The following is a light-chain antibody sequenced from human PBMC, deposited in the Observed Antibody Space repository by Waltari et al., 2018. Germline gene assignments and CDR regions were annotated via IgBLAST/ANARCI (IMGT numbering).Light chain of an antibody. Sequence: QTVVTQEPSLSVSPGGTVTLTCALSSGSLSTTSYATWYQQTPGQAPRTLVYKANARSSGVPDRFSVSILGKTAALTITGAQADDESDYYCALYMGSGIWVFGGGTRLTVL. V-gene: IGLV8-61*01. CDR2: KAN. CDR3: ALYMGSGIWV. J-gene: IGLJ3*02. CDR1: SGSLSTTSY.